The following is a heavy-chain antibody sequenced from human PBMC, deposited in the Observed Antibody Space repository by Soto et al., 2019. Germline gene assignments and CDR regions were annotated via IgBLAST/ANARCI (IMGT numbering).Heavy chain of an antibody. J-gene: IGHJ4*02. D-gene: IGHD3-22*01. CDR2: IYYSGST. CDR3: ASRSDYYENRGNYHY. V-gene: IGHV4-30-4*01. CDR1: GGSISSGDYY. Sequence: QVQLQESGPGLVKPSQTLSLTCTVSGGSISSGDYYWSWIRQPPGKGLEWIGYIYYSGSTYHNPSQDSRGSMXXDXSXXNLTSRLSSVAAPDTAVYYCASRSDYYENRGNYHYWGQGAMVPVSA.